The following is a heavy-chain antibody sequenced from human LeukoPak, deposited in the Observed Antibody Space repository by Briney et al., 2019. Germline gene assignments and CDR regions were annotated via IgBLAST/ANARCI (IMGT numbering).Heavy chain of an antibody. J-gene: IGHJ4*02. CDR3: ARDHSGFHFDY. CDR2: ISAYNGIP. D-gene: IGHD3-10*01. V-gene: IGHV1-18*01. CDR1: GYTFTSYH. Sequence: ASVKVSCKASGYTFTSYHIARVRQAPGRGLEWMGWISAYNGIPKYAENLQGRITMTIDTSTSTAYMELRSLRSDDTAVYYCARDHSGFHFDYWGQGTLVTVSS.